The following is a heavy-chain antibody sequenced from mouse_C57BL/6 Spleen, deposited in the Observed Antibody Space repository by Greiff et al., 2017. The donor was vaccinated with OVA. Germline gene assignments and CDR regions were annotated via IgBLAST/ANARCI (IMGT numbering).Heavy chain of an antibody. CDR1: GYTFTSYW. Sequence: QVQLQQPGAELVRPGSSVKLSCKASGYTFTSYWMHWVKQRPIQGLEWIGNIDPSDSETHYNQKFKDKATLTVDKSSSTAYMQLSSLTSEDSAVYYCARRAQANYFDYWGQGTTLTVSS. V-gene: IGHV1-52*01. CDR3: ARRAQANYFDY. CDR2: IDPSDSET. D-gene: IGHD3-2*02. J-gene: IGHJ2*01.